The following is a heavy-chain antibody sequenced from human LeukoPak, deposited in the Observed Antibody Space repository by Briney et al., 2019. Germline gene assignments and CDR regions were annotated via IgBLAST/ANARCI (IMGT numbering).Heavy chain of an antibody. CDR2: IYSGGST. V-gene: IGHV3-53*01. CDR1: GFTVSSNY. CDR3: AKDRRVGDYHFDY. Sequence: GGSLRLSCAASGFTVSSNYMSWVRQAPGKGLEWVSVIYSGGSTYYADSVKGRFTISRDNSKNTLYLQMNSLRAEDTAVYYCAKDRRVGDYHFDYWGQGTLVTVSS. D-gene: IGHD4-17*01. J-gene: IGHJ4*02.